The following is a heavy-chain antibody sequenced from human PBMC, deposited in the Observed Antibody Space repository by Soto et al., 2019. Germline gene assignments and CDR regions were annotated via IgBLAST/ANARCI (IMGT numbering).Heavy chain of an antibody. Sequence: QVQLVQSGAEVKKPGASVKVSCKASGYTFTSYAMNWVRQAPGQRLEWMGWINAGNGNTKYSQKFQGRVTITRDTSASTAYMELSSLRSEDTAVYYCARDQAALSPYGMDVWGQGTTVTVSS. CDR1: GYTFTSYA. CDR3: ARDQAALSPYGMDV. CDR2: INAGNGNT. D-gene: IGHD6-13*01. J-gene: IGHJ6*02. V-gene: IGHV1-3*01.